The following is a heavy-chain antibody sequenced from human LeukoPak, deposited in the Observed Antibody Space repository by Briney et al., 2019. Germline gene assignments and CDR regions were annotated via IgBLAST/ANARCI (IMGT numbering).Heavy chain of an antibody. J-gene: IGHJ2*01. Sequence: GGSLRLSCAASGFPFSSFAMVWVRPAPGKGREWVSALSGPATRAIYADSVRGRFPISRDTLKNTLYLQMNRLRAKDSPVYYCAMCVGGGGEYWLFDLWGGGIPVSVSS. CDR3: AMCVGGGGEYWLFDL. V-gene: IGHV3-23*01. CDR2: LSGPATRA. D-gene: IGHD2-15*01. CDR1: GFPFSSFA.